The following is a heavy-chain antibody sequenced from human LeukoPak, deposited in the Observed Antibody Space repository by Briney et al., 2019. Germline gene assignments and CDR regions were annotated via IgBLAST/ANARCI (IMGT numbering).Heavy chain of an antibody. Sequence: PGGSLRLSCAASGFTFSSYSMNWVRQAPGKGLEWVSYISSSSSTIYYADSVKGRFTISRDNAKNSLYLQMNSLRDEDTAVYYCARDLSKYIVRATLDYWGQGTLVTVSS. V-gene: IGHV3-48*02. CDR2: ISSSSSTI. J-gene: IGHJ4*02. D-gene: IGHD1-26*01. CDR1: GFTFSSYS. CDR3: ARDLSKYIVRATLDY.